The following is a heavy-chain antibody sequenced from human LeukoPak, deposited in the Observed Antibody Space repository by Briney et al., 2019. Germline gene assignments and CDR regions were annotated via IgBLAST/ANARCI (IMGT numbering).Heavy chain of an antibody. D-gene: IGHD3-10*01. CDR1: GFTFSSYW. V-gene: IGHV3-74*01. CDR3: ARDPHGSGSHESPHDAPDDAVVI. J-gene: IGHJ3*02. CDR2: IKSDGSST. Sequence: PGGSLRLSCAASGFTFSSYWIHWVRHAPGKGLVWVSRIKSDGSSTSYADSVKGRFTISRDNAKNTLYLKMNSLSAEDTAVYHCARDPHGSGSHESPHDAPDDAVVISGEGT.